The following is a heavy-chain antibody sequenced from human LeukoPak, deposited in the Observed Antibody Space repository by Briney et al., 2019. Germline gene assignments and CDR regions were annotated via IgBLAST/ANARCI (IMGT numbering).Heavy chain of an antibody. V-gene: IGHV4-59*01. CDR3: ARVQFLEWLYAFDI. CDR2: IYYSGST. D-gene: IGHD3-3*01. Sequence: SETLSLTCTVSGGSISSYYWSWIRQPPGKGLEWIGYIYYSGSTNYNPSLKSRVTISVDTSKNQFSLKLSSVTAADTAVYYCARVQFLEWLYAFDIWGQGTMVTVSS. J-gene: IGHJ3*02. CDR1: GGSISSYY.